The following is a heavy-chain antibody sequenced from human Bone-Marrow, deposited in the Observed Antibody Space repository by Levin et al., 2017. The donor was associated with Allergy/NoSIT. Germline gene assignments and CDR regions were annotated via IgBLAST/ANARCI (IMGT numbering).Heavy chain of an antibody. V-gene: IGHV3-48*01. CDR3: ARVNPRYSSGWYLSERDAFDI. D-gene: IGHD6-19*01. CDR2: ISSSSSTI. CDR1: GFTFSSYS. Sequence: AGGSLRLSCAASGFTFSSYSMNWVRQAPGKGLEWVSYISSSSSTIYYADSVKGRFTISRDNAKNSLYLQMNSLRAEDTAVYYCARVNPRYSSGWYLSERDAFDIWGQGTMVTVSS. J-gene: IGHJ3*02.